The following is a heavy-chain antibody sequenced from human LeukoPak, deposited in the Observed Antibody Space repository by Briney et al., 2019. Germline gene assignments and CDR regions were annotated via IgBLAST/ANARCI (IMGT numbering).Heavy chain of an antibody. D-gene: IGHD6-13*01. J-gene: IGHJ6*02. CDR2: NSEYNGNA. CDR3: ARSDPDLAGGTYYYYGMDV. CDR1: GYTFKRYG. Sequence: ASVKVSCKASGYTFKRYGISWVRQAPGQGLEWMGWNSEYNGNAKYAQKGQGRVTMTTDTSTSTAYMELRSLRSDDTAVYYCARSDPDLAGGTYYYYGMDVWGQGTTVTVSS. V-gene: IGHV1-18*01.